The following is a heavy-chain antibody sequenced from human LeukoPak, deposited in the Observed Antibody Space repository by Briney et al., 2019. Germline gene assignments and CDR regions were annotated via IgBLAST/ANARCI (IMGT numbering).Heavy chain of an antibody. D-gene: IGHD6-13*01. CDR1: GYSFTSYW. Sequence: GESLKISCKGSGYSFTSYWIGWVRQMPGKGLEWMGIIYPGDSDTRYSPSFQGQVTISADKSISTAYLQWSSLKAPDTAMYYCARNGALIAAEGGDAFDIWGQGTMVTVSS. J-gene: IGHJ3*02. V-gene: IGHV5-51*01. CDR3: ARNGALIAAEGGDAFDI. CDR2: IYPGDSDT.